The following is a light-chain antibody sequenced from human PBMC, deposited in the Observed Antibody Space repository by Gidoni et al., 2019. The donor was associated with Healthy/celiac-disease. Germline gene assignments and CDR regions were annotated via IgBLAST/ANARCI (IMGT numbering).Light chain of an antibody. Sequence: VLTQSPGTLSLSPGDRATLSCRASQSVSSSYLAWYQQTPGQAPMLLIYGASSRATGIPDRFSGSGSGTDFTLTISRLEPEDFAVYYCQQYGSSLLTFGGGTKVEIK. J-gene: IGKJ4*01. CDR2: GAS. CDR3: QQYGSSLLT. V-gene: IGKV3-20*01. CDR1: QSVSSSY.